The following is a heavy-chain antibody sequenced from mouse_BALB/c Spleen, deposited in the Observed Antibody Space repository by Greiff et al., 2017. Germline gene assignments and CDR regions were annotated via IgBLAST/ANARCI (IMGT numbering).Heavy chain of an antibody. CDR3: ARDDGYDGGFDY. J-gene: IGHJ2*01. Sequence: EVKLVESGGGLVQPGGSLKLSCAASGFTFSSYGMSWVRQTPDKRLELVATINSNGGSTYYPDSVKGRFTISRDNAKNTLYLQMSSLKSEDTAMYYCARDDGYDGGFDYWGQGTTLTVSS. D-gene: IGHD2-2*01. CDR1: GFTFSSYG. CDR2: INSNGGST. V-gene: IGHV5-6-3*01.